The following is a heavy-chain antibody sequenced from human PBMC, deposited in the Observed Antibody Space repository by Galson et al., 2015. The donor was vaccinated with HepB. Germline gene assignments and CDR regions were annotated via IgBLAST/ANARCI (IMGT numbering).Heavy chain of an antibody. CDR3: ASYSGYTYGHQSYWYFDL. CDR2: IDPSDSYT. V-gene: IGHV5-10-1*01. CDR1: GYSFTSYW. J-gene: IGHJ2*01. Sequence: QSGAEVKKPGESLKISCKGSGYSFTSYWIGWVRQMPGKGLEWMGRIDPSDSYTDYSPSFQGHVTISADKSVSSTYLQWSSLKASDTAIYYCASYSGYTYGHQSYWYFDLWGRGTLVTVSS. D-gene: IGHD5-18*01.